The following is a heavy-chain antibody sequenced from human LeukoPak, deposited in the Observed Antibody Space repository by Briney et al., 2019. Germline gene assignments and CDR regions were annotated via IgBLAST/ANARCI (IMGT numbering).Heavy chain of an antibody. CDR2: NGSGGDL. J-gene: IGHJ4*02. V-gene: IGHV3-23*01. D-gene: IGHD6-19*01. Sequence: GGSLRLSCAASGFTFSSYTMNWVRQPSGKGLEWVSTNGSGGDLHYADSVKGRFTISRDNSKNTLYLQMNSLRAEDTAVYYCAKDEASSGWLPDYWGQGTLVTVSS. CDR1: GFTFSSYT. CDR3: AKDEASSGWLPDY.